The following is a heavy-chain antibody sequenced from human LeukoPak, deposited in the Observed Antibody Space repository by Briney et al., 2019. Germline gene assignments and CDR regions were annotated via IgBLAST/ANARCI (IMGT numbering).Heavy chain of an antibody. CDR2: ISTSGST. Sequence: GGSLRLSCAASGFTVSSNYMSWVRQAPGKGLGWVSVISTSGSTYYADSVKGRFTISRDNSMNTLSLQMTSLRAEDTAVYYCARGGDIVGATRSAFDMWGQGTMVTVSS. D-gene: IGHD1-26*01. CDR1: GFTVSSNY. J-gene: IGHJ3*02. V-gene: IGHV3-53*01. CDR3: ARGGDIVGATRSAFDM.